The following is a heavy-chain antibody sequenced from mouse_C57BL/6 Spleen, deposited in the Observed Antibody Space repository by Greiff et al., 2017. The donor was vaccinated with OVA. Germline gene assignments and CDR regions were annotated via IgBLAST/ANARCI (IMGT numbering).Heavy chain of an antibody. J-gene: IGHJ3*01. V-gene: IGHV6-3*01. CDR1: GFTFSNYW. D-gene: IGHD2-3*01. Sequence: EVQRVESGGGLVQPGGSMKLSCVASGFTFSNYWMNWVRQSPEKGLEWVAQIRLKSDNYATHYAESVKGRFTISRDDSKSSVYLQMNNLRAEDTGIYYCTGSGYYSWFAYWGQGTLVTVSA. CDR2: IRLKSDNYAT. CDR3: TGSGYYSWFAY.